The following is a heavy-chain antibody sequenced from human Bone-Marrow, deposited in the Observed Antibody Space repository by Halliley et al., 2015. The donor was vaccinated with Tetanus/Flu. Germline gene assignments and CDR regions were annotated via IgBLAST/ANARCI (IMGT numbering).Heavy chain of an antibody. CDR3: ARTQYYDKSGLSLFFFDS. J-gene: IGHJ4*02. CDR1: GGSISSYY. Sequence: GLVKPSETLSLTCSVSGGSISSYYWSWIRQHPGKGLEWIGYMYYSGRTYYNPSLRSRVKISVDTQRQFSLEVNSVTAADTAVYYCARTQYYDKSGLSLFFFDSWGQGTLVTVS. CDR2: MYYSGRT. V-gene: IGHV4-59*06. D-gene: IGHD3-16*01.